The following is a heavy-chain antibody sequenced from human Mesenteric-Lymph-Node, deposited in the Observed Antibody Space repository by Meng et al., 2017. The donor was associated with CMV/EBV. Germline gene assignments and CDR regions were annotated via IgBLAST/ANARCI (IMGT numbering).Heavy chain of an antibody. CDR3: ARVGPHSSSWYAAVYYYGMDV. D-gene: IGHD6-13*01. Sequence: LSLTCAASGFPLSSYSMNWVRQAPGKGLEWVSSISSSSSYIYYADSVKGRFTISRDNAKNSLYLQMNSLRAEDTAVYYCARVGPHSSSWYAAVYYYGMDVWGQGTTVTVSS. V-gene: IGHV3-21*01. CDR1: GFPLSSYS. J-gene: IGHJ6*02. CDR2: ISSSSSYI.